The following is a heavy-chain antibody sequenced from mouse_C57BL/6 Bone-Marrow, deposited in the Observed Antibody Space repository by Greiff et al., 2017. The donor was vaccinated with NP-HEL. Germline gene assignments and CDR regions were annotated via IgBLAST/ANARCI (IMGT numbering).Heavy chain of an antibody. CDR3: ARGDYGFAY. J-gene: IGHJ3*01. D-gene: IGHD2-4*01. CDR1: GYSFTGYY. V-gene: IGHV1-42*01. Sequence: VQLQQSGPELVKPGASVKISCKASGYSFTGYYMNWVKQSPEKSLEWIGEINPSTGGTTYNQKFKAKATLTVDKSSSTAYMQLKSLTSEDSAVYYCARGDYGFAYWGQGTLVTGSA. CDR2: INPSTGGT.